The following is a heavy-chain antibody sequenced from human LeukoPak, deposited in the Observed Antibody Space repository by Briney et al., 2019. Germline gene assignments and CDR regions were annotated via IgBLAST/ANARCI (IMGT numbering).Heavy chain of an antibody. D-gene: IGHD3-9*01. CDR2: ISSSSSYI. V-gene: IGHV3-21*01. CDR3: AREFSNDILTSYYSGSEYYFDY. Sequence: GGSLRLSCAASGFTFSSYSMNWVRQAPGKGLEWVSSISSSSSYIYYADSVKGRFTISRDNAKNSLYLQMNSLRAEDTAVYYCAREFSNDILTSYYSGSEYYFDYWGQGTLVTVSS. J-gene: IGHJ4*02. CDR1: GFTFSSYS.